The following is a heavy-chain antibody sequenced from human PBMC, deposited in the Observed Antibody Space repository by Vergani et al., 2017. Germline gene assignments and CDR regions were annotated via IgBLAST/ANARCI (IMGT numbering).Heavy chain of an antibody. V-gene: IGHV1-46*01. CDR3: ARGSSDGDYPGRYYGMDV. D-gene: IGHD4-17*01. Sequence: QVQLVQSGAEVKKPGASVKVSCKASGYTFTSYYMHWVRQAPGQGLEWMGIINPSGGSTSYAQKFQGRVTMTRDTSTSTVYMELSSLRSEDTAVYYCARGSSDGDYPGRYYGMDVWGQGTTVTVSS. CDR2: INPSGGST. J-gene: IGHJ6*02. CDR1: GYTFTSYY.